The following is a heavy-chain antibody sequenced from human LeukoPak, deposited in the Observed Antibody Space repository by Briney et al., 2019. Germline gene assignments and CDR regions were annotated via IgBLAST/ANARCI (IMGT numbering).Heavy chain of an antibody. CDR2: IYPGDSDT. D-gene: IGHD5-24*01. Sequence: GESLKISCKGSGYTFTSYWIGWVRQMLGKGLEWMGIIYPGDSDTRYSPSFQGQVTISADKSISTAYLQWSSLKASDTAMYYCARHADGYNSDFDYWGQGTLVTVSS. V-gene: IGHV5-51*01. J-gene: IGHJ4*02. CDR3: ARHADGYNSDFDY. CDR1: GYTFTSYW.